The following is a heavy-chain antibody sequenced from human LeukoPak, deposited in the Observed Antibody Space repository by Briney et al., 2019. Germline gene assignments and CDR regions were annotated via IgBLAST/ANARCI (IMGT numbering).Heavy chain of an antibody. J-gene: IGHJ4*02. CDR1: GGTFSSYA. CDR2: IIPILGIA. Sequence: ASVKVSCKASGGTFSSYAISWVRQAPGQGLEWMGRIIPILGIANYAQKFQGRVTITADKPTSTAYMELSSLRSEDTAVYYCARPVRDGYNYYFDYWGQGTLVTVSS. V-gene: IGHV1-69*04. CDR3: ARPVRDGYNYYFDY. D-gene: IGHD5-24*01.